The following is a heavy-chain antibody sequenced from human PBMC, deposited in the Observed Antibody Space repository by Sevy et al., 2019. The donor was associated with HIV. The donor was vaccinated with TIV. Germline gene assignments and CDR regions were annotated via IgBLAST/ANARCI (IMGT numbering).Heavy chain of an antibody. D-gene: IGHD6-13*01. CDR1: GGSISSGDYC. CDR2: IYYSGST. CDR3: ASYIAAAAPGWFDP. Sequence: SETLSLTCTVSGGSISSGDYCWSWIRQPPGKGLEWIGYIYYSGSTYYNPSLKSRVTISVDTSKNQFSLKLSSVTAADTAVYYCASYIAAAAPGWFDPWGQGTLVTVSS. V-gene: IGHV4-30-4*01. J-gene: IGHJ5*02.